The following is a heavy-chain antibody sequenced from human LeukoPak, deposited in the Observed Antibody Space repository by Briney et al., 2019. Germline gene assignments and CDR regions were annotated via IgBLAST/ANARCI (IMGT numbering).Heavy chain of an antibody. D-gene: IGHD3-10*02. J-gene: IGHJ6*04. Sequence: GGSLRLSCAASGFTFSSYAMSWVRQAPGKGLEWVSSISGSGDNTYYADSVKGRFTISRDNSKSTLYVQMNSLRAEDTAVYYCAELGITMIGGVWGKGTTVTISS. CDR1: GFTFSSYA. V-gene: IGHV3-23*01. CDR3: AELGITMIGGV. CDR2: ISGSGDNT.